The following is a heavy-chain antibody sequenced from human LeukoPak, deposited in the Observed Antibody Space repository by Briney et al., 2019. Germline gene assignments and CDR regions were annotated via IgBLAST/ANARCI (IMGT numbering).Heavy chain of an antibody. D-gene: IGHD1-26*01. J-gene: IGHJ5*02. CDR3: ARGVGWFDP. Sequence: GGSLRLSCVASGFTVSSNYMSWVRQAPGKGLEWVSIIYSDGSTYYADSVKGRFTISRDNSKNTLYLQMNSLRAEDTAVYYCARGVGWFDPWGQGTLVTVSS. CDR1: GFTVSSNY. CDR2: IYSDGST. V-gene: IGHV3-53*01.